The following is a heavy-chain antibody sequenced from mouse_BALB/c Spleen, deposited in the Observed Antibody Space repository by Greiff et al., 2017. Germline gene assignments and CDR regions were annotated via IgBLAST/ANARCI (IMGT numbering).Heavy chain of an antibody. V-gene: IGHV3-2*02. J-gene: IGHJ1*01. D-gene: IGHD2-10*02. CDR2: ISYSGST. Sequence: EVQLVESGPGLVKPSQSLSLTCTVTGYSITSDYAWNWIRQFPGNKLEWMGYISYSGSTSYNPSLKSRISITRDTSKNQFFLQLNSVTTEDTATYYCARWYGNYWYFDVWGAGTTVTVSS. CDR1: GYSITSDYA. CDR3: ARWYGNYWYFDV.